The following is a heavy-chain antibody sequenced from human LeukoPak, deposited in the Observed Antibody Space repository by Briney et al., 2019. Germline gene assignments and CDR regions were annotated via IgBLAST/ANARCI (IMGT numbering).Heavy chain of an antibody. Sequence: SETLSLTCTVSGGSISSYYWSWIRQPPGKGLEWIGYIYYSGSTNYNPSLKSRVTISVDTSKNQFSLKLSSVTAADTAVYYCARHGSDILTGSPFDFDYWGQGTLVTVSS. CDR3: ARHGSDILTGSPFDFDY. J-gene: IGHJ4*02. CDR2: IYYSGST. V-gene: IGHV4-59*08. CDR1: GGSISSYY. D-gene: IGHD3-9*01.